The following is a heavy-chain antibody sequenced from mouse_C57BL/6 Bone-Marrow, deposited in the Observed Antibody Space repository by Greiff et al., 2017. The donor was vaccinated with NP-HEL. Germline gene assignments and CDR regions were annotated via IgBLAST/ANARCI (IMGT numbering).Heavy chain of an antibody. J-gene: IGHJ1*03. CDR2: INPNNGGT. Sequence: EVQLQQSGPELVKPGASVKIPCKASGYTFTDYNMDWVKQSHGKSLEWIGDINPNNGGTIYNQKFKGKATLTVDKSSSTAYMELRSLTSEDTAVYYCARCVIYYDYDEDWYFDVWGTGTTVTVSS. CDR1: GYTFTDYN. CDR3: ARCVIYYDYDEDWYFDV. D-gene: IGHD2-4*01. V-gene: IGHV1-18*01.